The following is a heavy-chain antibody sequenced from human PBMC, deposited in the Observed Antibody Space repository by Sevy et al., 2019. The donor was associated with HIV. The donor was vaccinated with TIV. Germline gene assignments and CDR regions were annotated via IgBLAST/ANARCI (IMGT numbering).Heavy chain of an antibody. CDR1: GYTFTGYY. CDR2: INPNSGGT. V-gene: IGHV1-2*06. Sequence: ASVKVSCKASGYTFTGYYTHWVRQAPGQGLEWMGRINPNSGGTNYAQKFQGRVTMTRDTSISTAYMELSRLRSDDTAVYYCASALGYCSSTSCSTDLYYYYGMDVWGQGTTVTVSS. CDR3: ASALGYCSSTSCSTDLYYYYGMDV. J-gene: IGHJ6*02. D-gene: IGHD2-2*01.